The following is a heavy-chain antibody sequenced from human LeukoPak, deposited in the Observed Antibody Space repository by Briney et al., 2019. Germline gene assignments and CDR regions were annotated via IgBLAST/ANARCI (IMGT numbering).Heavy chain of an antibody. Sequence: PSQTLSLTCTVSGGSISSGGYYWSWIRQPPGKGLEWIGYIYYSGSTNYNPSLKSRVTISVDTSKNQFSLKLSSVTAADTAVYYCARHYYGDYYFDYWGQGTLVTVSS. CDR1: GGSISSGGYY. D-gene: IGHD4-17*01. J-gene: IGHJ4*02. CDR3: ARHYYGDYYFDY. CDR2: IYYSGST. V-gene: IGHV4-61*08.